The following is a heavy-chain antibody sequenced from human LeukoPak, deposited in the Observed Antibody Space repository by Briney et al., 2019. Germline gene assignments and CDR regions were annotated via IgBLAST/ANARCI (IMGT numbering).Heavy chain of an antibody. CDR3: ARGQGATVPQVGKNWFDP. CDR2: VNESGGT. V-gene: IGHV4-34*01. J-gene: IGHJ5*02. CDR1: IDSFSNYH. D-gene: IGHD1-26*01. Sequence: SETLSLTCAVYIDSFSNYHWNWIRQTLAKGMEWIGEVNESGGTNISPSLRSRVILSVDTSKNQFSLKLISVTVADTAIYYCARGQGATVPQVGKNWFDPWGQGTRVTVSS.